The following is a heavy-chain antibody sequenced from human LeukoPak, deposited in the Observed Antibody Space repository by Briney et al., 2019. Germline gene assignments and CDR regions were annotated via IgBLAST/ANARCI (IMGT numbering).Heavy chain of an antibody. V-gene: IGHV1-24*01. CDR1: GYTLTELS. CDR3: ATSSLAVGGQGFYGMDV. CDR2: FDPEDGET. J-gene: IGHJ6*02. D-gene: IGHD6-19*01. Sequence: ASVKVSCTVSGYTLTELSMHWVRQAPGKGLEWMGGFDPEDGETIYAQKFQGRVTMTEDTSTDTAYMELSSLRSEDTAVYYCATSSLAVGGQGFYGMDVWGQGTTVTVSS.